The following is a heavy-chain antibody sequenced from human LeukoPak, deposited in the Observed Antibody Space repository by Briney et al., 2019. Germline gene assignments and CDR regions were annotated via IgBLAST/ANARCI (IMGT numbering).Heavy chain of an antibody. CDR3: ATDYGYSSSWYDY. D-gene: IGHD6-13*01. CDR2: ISWNSASV. Sequence: GGSLGLSCEASGFTFDDYGMHWVRQAPGKGLEWVSTISWNSASVGYVDSVKGRFTISRDNAKKTLYLQMNSLRPEDTALYYCATDYGYSSSWYDYWGQGTLVTVSS. V-gene: IGHV3-9*01. J-gene: IGHJ4*02. CDR1: GFTFDDYG.